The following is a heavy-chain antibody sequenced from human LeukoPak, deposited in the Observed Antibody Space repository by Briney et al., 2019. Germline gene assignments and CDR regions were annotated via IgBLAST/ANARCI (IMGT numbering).Heavy chain of an antibody. Sequence: SETLSLTCAVSGYSISSGYYWGWIRQPPGKGLEWIGSIYHSGSTYYNPSLKSRVTISVDTSKNQFSLKLSSVTAADTAVYYCARLSQDTWDAFDIWGQGQWSPSLQ. D-gene: IGHD2-15*01. V-gene: IGHV4-38-2*01. J-gene: IGHJ3*02. CDR3: ARLSQDTWDAFDI. CDR1: GYSISSGYY. CDR2: IYHSGST.